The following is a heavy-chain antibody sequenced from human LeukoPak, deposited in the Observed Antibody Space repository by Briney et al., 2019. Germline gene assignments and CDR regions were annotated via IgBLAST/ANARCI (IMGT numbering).Heavy chain of an antibody. Sequence: GGSLRLSCAASGFTFSSCWMHWVRQAPGKGLVWVSRINTGGSTTDYADSVKGRFTISGDNAKNTLYLQMNSLRAEDTAVYYCSRDLRGRDDYWGQGILVIVSS. V-gene: IGHV3-74*01. D-gene: IGHD5-24*01. CDR2: INTGGSTT. CDR3: SRDLRGRDDY. J-gene: IGHJ4*02. CDR1: GFTFSSCW.